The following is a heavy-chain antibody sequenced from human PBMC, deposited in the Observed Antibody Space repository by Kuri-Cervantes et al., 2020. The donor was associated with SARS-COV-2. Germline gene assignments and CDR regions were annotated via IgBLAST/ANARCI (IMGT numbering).Heavy chain of an antibody. D-gene: IGHD3-10*01. V-gene: IGHV1-46*01. CDR1: GYTFTSYY. J-gene: IGHJ6*02. CDR2: INPSGGST. Sequence: ASVKVSCKASGYTFTSYYMHWVRQAPGQGPEWMGIINPSGGSTSYAQKFQGRVTMTRDTSTSTVYMELSSLRSEDTAVYYCARDQYYGSGSYYYYYGMDVWGQGTTVTVSS. CDR3: ARDQYYGSGSYYYYYGMDV.